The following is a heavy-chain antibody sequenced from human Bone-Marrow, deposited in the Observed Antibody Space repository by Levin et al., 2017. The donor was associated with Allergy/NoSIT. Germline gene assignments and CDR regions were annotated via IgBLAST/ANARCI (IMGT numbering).Heavy chain of an antibody. D-gene: IGHD1-26*01. CDR1: GFTFDDYA. J-gene: IGHJ6*02. CDR3: AKDGGSSGAYGFDV. CDR2: INWNSNNI. V-gene: IGHV3-9*01. Sequence: AGGSLRLSCAASGFTFDDYAMHWVRQAPGKGLEWVSIINWNSNNIAYADSVKGRFTISRDNAKTSLYLQMNSLRPEDTGLYYCAKDGGSSGAYGFDVWGPGTTVTVSS.